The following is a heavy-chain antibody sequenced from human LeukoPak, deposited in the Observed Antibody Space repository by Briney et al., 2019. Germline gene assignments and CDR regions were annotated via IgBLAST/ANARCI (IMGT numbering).Heavy chain of an antibody. CDR2: ISPDGSFR. Sequence: GGSLRLSCTASAITLSNYWMHWVRQVPGKGPVWVSIISPDGSFRSYADSVRGRFTISRDSAKNTLYLQMNSLRAEDTAIYYCAKDRPNYYGSNGHYYRRDGDYWGQGTLVTVSS. V-gene: IGHV3-74*01. D-gene: IGHD3-22*01. CDR3: AKDRPNYYGSNGHYYRRDGDY. CDR1: AITLSNYW. J-gene: IGHJ4*02.